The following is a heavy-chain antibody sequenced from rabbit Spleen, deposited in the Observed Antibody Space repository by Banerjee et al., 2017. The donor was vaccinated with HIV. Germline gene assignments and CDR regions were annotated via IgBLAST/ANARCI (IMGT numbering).Heavy chain of an antibody. Sequence: QSLEESGGDLVQPEGSLTLTCTASGFSFSSSYYMCWVRQAPGKGLEWIGCIYTGSGSTYYASWAKGRFTISKTSSTTVTLQMTSLTDADTATYFCARDPYHTLWGPGTLVTVS. V-gene: IGHV1S40*01. CDR1: GFSFSSSYY. CDR3: ARDPYHTL. D-gene: IGHD1-1*01. J-gene: IGHJ4*01. CDR2: IYTGSGST.